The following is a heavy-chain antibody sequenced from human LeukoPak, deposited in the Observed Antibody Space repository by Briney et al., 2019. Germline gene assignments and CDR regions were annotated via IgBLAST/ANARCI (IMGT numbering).Heavy chain of an antibody. CDR3: ARDSRSYDILTGYYQYNGMDA. CDR2: INPSGGYT. V-gene: IGHV1-46*01. CDR1: GYTFTGYY. J-gene: IGHJ6*02. D-gene: IGHD3-9*01. Sequence: GASVKVSCKASGYTFTGYYIHWVRQTPGQGLEWMGIINPSGGYTNYAQKFQGRVTMTGDTSTNTVYMELSSLRSEDTAVYYCARDSRSYDILTGYYQYNGMDAWGQGTTVTVSS.